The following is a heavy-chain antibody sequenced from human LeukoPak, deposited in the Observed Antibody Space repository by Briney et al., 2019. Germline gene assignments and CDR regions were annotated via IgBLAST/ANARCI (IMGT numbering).Heavy chain of an antibody. CDR3: AKVWGIAAAGMI. Sequence: SCKASGYTFSSYGMHWVRQAPGKGLEWVAFIRYDGSNKYYADSVKGRFTISRDNSENTLYLQMNSLRAEDTAVYYCAKVWGIAAAGMIWGQGTLVTVSS. D-gene: IGHD6-13*01. CDR2: IRYDGSNK. V-gene: IGHV3-30*02. J-gene: IGHJ4*02. CDR1: GYTFSSYG.